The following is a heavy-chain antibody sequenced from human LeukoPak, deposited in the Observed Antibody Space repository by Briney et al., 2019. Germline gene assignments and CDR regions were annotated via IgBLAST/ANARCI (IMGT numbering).Heavy chain of an antibody. D-gene: IGHD7-27*01. Sequence: ASVKVSCKASGYTFTSYGISWVRQAPGQGLEWMGWISAYNGNTNYAQKLQGRVTMTTDTSTSTAYMELRSLRSDDTAVYYCARDLRWGLYPSFWFDPWGQGTLVTVSS. CDR3: ARDLRWGLYPSFWFDP. CDR1: GYTFTSYG. CDR2: ISAYNGNT. V-gene: IGHV1-18*01. J-gene: IGHJ5*02.